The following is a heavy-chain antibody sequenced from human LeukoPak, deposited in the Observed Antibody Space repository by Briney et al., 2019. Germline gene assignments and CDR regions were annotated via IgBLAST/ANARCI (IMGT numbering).Heavy chain of an antibody. CDR2: IYYRGST. CDR1: GGSMSSYY. V-gene: IGHV4-59*08. Sequence: PSETPSLTCTVSGGSMSSYYWSWIRQPPGKGLEWVGYIYYRGSTNYNPSLKSRVTISVDTSKNQFSLKVSSVTAADTAVYYCARLNSYFYGMDVWGQGTTVTVSS. CDR3: ARLNSYFYGMDV. J-gene: IGHJ6*02.